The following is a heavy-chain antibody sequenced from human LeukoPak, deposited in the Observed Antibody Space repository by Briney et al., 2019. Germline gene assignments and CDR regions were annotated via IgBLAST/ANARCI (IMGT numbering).Heavy chain of an antibody. D-gene: IGHD3-16*01. CDR2: IRSDSRNK. J-gene: IGHJ3*02. V-gene: IGHV3-21*01. Sequence: GGSLRLSCAASGFTFSSYAMNWVRQAPGKGLEWVSSIRSDSRNKYYAESVKGRLTISRDNAKNSLYLQMNSLRVEDTAVYYCAREGFLGDEGFDIWGQGTRVTVSS. CDR1: GFTFSSYA. CDR3: AREGFLGDEGFDI.